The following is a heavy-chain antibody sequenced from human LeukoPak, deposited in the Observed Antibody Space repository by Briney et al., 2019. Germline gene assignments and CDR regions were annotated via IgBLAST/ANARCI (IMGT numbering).Heavy chain of an antibody. CDR1: GYTFTSHY. D-gene: IGHD1-26*01. J-gene: IGHJ6*02. CDR3: AREQSSVYGMDV. CDR2: INPSGGST. Sequence: ASVKVSCKASGYTFTSHYMHWVRQAPGQGLEWMGIINPSGGSTSYAQKFQGRVTMTRDTSTSTVYMELSSLRSEDTAVYYCAREQSSVYGMDVWGQGTTVTVSS. V-gene: IGHV1-46*01.